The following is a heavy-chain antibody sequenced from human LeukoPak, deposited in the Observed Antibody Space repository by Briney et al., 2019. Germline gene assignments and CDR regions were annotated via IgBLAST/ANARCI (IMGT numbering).Heavy chain of an antibody. CDR2: ISAYNGNT. V-gene: IGHV1-18*01. J-gene: IGHJ3*02. Sequence: ASVKVSCKASGYTFINYGISWVRQAPGQGLEWMGWISAYNGNTNYTQKLQGRVTMTTDTSTSTAYMELRSLRSDDTAVYYCARDKQGYCSGGSCSPLRIRGQGTMVTVSS. CDR3: ARDKQGYCSGGSCSPLRI. CDR1: GYTFINYG. D-gene: IGHD2-15*01.